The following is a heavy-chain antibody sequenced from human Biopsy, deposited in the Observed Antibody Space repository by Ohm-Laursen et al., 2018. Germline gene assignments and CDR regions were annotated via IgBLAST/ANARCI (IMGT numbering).Heavy chain of an antibody. J-gene: IGHJ5*02. V-gene: IGHV2-26*01. CDR2: IFPSDEK. D-gene: IGHD6-19*01. CDR3: ARMSGQWLVQNRNYFDP. CDR1: GFSLSDGRVG. Sequence: TQTLTLTCTVSGFSLSDGRVGVSWIRQPPGKALEWLAHIFPSDEKSYRTSLKNRLTISKDTSKSQVILIMTNMDTLDTGTYYCARMSGQWLVQNRNYFDPWGQGTLVTVSS.